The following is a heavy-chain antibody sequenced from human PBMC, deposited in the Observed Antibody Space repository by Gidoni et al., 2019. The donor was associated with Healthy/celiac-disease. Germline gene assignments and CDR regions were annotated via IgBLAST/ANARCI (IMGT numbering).Heavy chain of an antibody. CDR3: ARGGIYGPDAFDI. D-gene: IGHD5-12*01. J-gene: IGHJ3*02. Sequence: QVQLQQWGAGLLKPSETLSLTCAVYGGSFSGYYWSWIRQPPGKGLEWIGEINHSGSTNYNPSLKSRVTISVDTSKNQFSLKLSSVTAADTAVYYCARGGIYGPDAFDIWGQGTMVTVSS. CDR1: GGSFSGYY. V-gene: IGHV4-34*01. CDR2: INHSGST.